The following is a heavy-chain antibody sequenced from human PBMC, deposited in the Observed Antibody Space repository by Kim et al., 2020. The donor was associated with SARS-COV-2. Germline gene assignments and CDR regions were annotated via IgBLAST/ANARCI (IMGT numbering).Heavy chain of an antibody. V-gene: IGHV4-59*08. CDR3: ARRGEYFYH. Sequence: GRTQYNHSPDSRVTISADTSKNQFSLRLTSVTASDTAVYYCARRGEYFYHWGQGTLVTVSS. J-gene: IGHJ4*02. D-gene: IGHD3-10*01. CDR2: GRT.